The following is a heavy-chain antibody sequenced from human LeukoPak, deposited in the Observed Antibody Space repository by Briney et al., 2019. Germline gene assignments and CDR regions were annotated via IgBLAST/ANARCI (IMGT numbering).Heavy chain of an antibody. CDR1: GHSISSGYY. V-gene: IGHV4-38-2*02. CDR2: IYHTGST. CDR3: ASSPLGYSGDWYLLYFQH. D-gene: IGHD6-19*01. J-gene: IGHJ1*01. Sequence: PSETLSLTCTVSGHSISSGYYWGWIRQPPGKGLEWIGSIYHTGSTYYNPSLKSRVTISVDTSKNQFSLKLSSVTAADTAVYYCASSPLGYSGDWYLLYFQHWGQGTLVTVSS.